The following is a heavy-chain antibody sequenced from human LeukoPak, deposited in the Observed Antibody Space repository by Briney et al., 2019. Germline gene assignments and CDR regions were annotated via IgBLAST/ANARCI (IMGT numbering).Heavy chain of an antibody. J-gene: IGHJ4*02. CDR1: GITFSSYW. D-gene: IGHD2-15*01. Sequence: GGSLRLSCAVSGITFSSYWMHWVRQDPGRGLLWVSRINTQGTYTNYADSVKGRFTISRDNAKNTLYLQMSSLRADDTAVYYCVIDLGDYNDFWGQGTLVSISS. CDR2: INTQGTYT. CDR3: VIDLGDYNDF. V-gene: IGHV3-74*01.